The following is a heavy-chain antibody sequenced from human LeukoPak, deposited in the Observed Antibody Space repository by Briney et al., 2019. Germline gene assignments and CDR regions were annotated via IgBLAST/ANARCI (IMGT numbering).Heavy chain of an antibody. J-gene: IGHJ6*03. Sequence: SETLSLTCTVSGGSISSGGYYWSWIRQPPGKGLEWIGYIYHSGSTYYNPSLKSRVTMSVDTSKNQFSLKLSSVTAADTAVYYCARDAPHYGSGSYQYYYYMDVWGKGTTVTVSS. CDR1: GGSISSGGYY. CDR2: IYHSGST. D-gene: IGHD3-10*01. CDR3: ARDAPHYGSGSYQYYYYMDV. V-gene: IGHV4-30-2*01.